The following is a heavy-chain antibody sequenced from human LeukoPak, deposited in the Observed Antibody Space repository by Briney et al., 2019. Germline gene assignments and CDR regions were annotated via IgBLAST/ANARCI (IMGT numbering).Heavy chain of an antibody. Sequence: PSETLSLTCTVSGYSISSGYYWGWIRQPPGKGLEWIGSIYHSGSTYYNLSLKSRVTTSVDTSKNQFSLKLSSVTAADTAVCYCAREIAGTIDYWGQGTLVTASS. CDR2: IYHSGST. J-gene: IGHJ4*02. D-gene: IGHD1-7*01. V-gene: IGHV4-38-2*02. CDR3: AREIAGTIDY. CDR1: GYSISSGYY.